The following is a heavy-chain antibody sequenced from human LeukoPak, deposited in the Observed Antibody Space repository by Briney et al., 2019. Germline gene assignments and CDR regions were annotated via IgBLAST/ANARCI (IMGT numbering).Heavy chain of an antibody. D-gene: IGHD6-13*01. J-gene: IGHJ4*02. CDR2: ISGSGDST. CDR3: AKEGDSSSWYDLYDY. CDR1: GFTFSSYA. V-gene: IGHV3-23*01. Sequence: GGSLRLSCAASGFTFSSYAMSWVRQAPGKGLEWVSAISGSGDSTYYADSVKGRFTISRDNSKNTLYLQMNCLRAEDTAVYYCAKEGDSSSWYDLYDYWGQGTLVTVSS.